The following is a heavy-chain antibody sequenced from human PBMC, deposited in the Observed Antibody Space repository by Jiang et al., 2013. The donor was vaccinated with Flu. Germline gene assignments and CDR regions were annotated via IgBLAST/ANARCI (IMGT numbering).Heavy chain of an antibody. D-gene: IGHD3-22*01. CDR1: GYTFTGYY. CDR2: INPNSGGT. J-gene: IGHJ3*02. V-gene: IGHV1-2*02. Sequence: EVKKPGASVKVSCKASGYTFTGYYMHWVRQAPGQGLEWMGWINPNSGGTNYAQKFQGRVTMTRDTSISTAYMELSRLRSDDTAVYYCARVYDSSGYPDDAFDIWGQGTMVTVSS. CDR3: ARVYDSSGYPDDAFDI.